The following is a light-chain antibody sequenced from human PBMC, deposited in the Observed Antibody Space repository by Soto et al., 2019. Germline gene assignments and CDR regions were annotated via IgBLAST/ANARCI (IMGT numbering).Light chain of an antibody. CDR1: QSISSS. Sequence: DIQMTQSPSSLSASVGDRVTITCRASQSISSSLNWYQQKPGKAPTLLIYGASTLQSGVPSRFSGSGSGTDFTLTISSLQPEDFATYYCQQSYSTPITFGQGTRPAIK. V-gene: IGKV1-39*01. J-gene: IGKJ5*01. CDR3: QQSYSTPIT. CDR2: GAS.